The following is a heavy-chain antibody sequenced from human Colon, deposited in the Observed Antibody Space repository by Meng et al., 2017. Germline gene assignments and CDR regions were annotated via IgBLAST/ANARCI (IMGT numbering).Heavy chain of an antibody. CDR3: ARDWTAVAGTSPPYYYYGMDV. Sequence: GESLKISCAASGFTFSSYAMHWVRQALGKGLEWVAVISYDGSNKYYADSVKGRFTISRDNSKNTLYLQMDSLRAEDTAVYYCARDWTAVAGTSPPYYYYGMDVWGQGTTVTVSS. CDR1: GFTFSSYA. J-gene: IGHJ6*02. CDR2: ISYDGSNK. V-gene: IGHV3-30*01. D-gene: IGHD6-19*01.